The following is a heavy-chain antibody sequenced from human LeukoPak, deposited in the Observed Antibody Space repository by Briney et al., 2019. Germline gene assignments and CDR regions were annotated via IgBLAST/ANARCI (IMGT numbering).Heavy chain of an antibody. CDR3: ARRLYSSSHWYFDL. Sequence: SETLSLTCAVSGYSISSGYYWGWIRQPPGKGLEWIGSIYRSGSTYYNPSLKSRVTISVDTSKNQFSLKLSSVTAADTAVYYCARRLYSSSHWYFDLWGRGTLVTVSS. D-gene: IGHD6-6*01. CDR1: GYSISSGYY. V-gene: IGHV4-38-2*01. J-gene: IGHJ2*01. CDR2: IYRSGST.